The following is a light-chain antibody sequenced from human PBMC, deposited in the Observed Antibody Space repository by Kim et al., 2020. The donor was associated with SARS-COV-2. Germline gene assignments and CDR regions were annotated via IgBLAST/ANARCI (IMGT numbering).Light chain of an antibody. J-gene: IGLJ3*02. V-gene: IGLV4-69*01. CDR2: LNSDGSH. CDR3: QTWGTGIHWV. CDR1: SGHSSYA. Sequence: SVKLTCTLSSGHSSYAISWHQQQPEKGPRYLMKLNSDGSHSKGDGIPDRFSGSSSGAERYLTISSLQSEDESDYYCQTWGTGIHWVFGGGTQLTVL.